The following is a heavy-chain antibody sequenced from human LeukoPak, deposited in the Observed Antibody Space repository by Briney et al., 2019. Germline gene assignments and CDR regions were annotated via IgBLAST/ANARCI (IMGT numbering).Heavy chain of an antibody. CDR3: ARRYFDH. Sequence: GGSLRLSCAVSGFTFSSYWMHWVRQAPGKGLEWVANIKEDGSEKYYVDSVKGRFTISRDNAKNSLSLQMNSLRAEDTAVYYCARRYFDHWGQGTLVTVSS. CDR1: GFTFSSYW. D-gene: IGHD2-15*01. V-gene: IGHV3-7*01. CDR2: IKEDGSEK. J-gene: IGHJ4*02.